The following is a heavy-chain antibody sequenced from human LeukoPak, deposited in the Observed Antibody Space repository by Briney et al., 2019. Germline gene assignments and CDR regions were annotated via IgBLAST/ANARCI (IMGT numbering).Heavy chain of an antibody. CDR3: ATRGGALRDGYYYYMDV. CDR2: MNPNSGNT. V-gene: IGHV1-8*02. J-gene: IGHJ6*03. Sequence: ASVKVSCKASGYTFTGYYMHWVRQAPGQGLEWMGWMNPNSGNTGYAQKFQGRVTMTRNTSISTAYMELNSLRSEDTAVYYCATRGGALRDGYYYYMDVWGKGTTVTISS. CDR1: GYTFTGYY. D-gene: IGHD4-17*01.